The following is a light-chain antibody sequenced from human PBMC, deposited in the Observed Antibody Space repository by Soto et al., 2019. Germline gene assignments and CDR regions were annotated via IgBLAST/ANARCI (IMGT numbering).Light chain of an antibody. V-gene: IGKV3-20*01. CDR3: QLYGSSPWE. CDR2: AAS. CDR1: QSVSSSY. J-gene: IGKJ1*01. Sequence: EIVLTQSPGTLSSSPGERATLSCRASQSVSSSYLAWYQQKPGQAPRLLIYAASSRATGIPDRFSGSGSGTDFTLTISRLEPEDFAVYYCQLYGSSPWEFGQGTKVEIK.